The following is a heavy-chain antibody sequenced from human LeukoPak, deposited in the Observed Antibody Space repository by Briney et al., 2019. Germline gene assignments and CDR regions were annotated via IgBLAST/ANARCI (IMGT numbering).Heavy chain of an antibody. D-gene: IGHD2-2*01. CDR2: IYYSGST. CDR3: ARIRTSHCHFDY. J-gene: IGHJ4*02. V-gene: IGHV4-31*03. Sequence: SQTLSLTCTVSGGSISSGGYYWSWIRQHPGKGLEWIGYIYYSGSTYYNPSLKSRVTISVDTSKNQFSLKLSSVTAADTAVYYCARIRTSHCHFDYWGQGTLVTVSS. CDR1: GGSISSGGYY.